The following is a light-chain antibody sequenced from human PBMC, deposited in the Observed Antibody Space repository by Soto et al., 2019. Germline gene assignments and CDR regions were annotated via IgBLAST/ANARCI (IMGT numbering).Light chain of an antibody. V-gene: IGKV1-5*01. J-gene: IGKJ1*01. CDR2: DAS. CDR1: QSISSW. CDR3: QQRSSWWT. Sequence: DIQMTQSPSTLSASVGDRVTITCRASQSISSWLAWYQQKPGKAPKLLIYDASSLESGVPSRFSGSGSGTDFTLTISSLEPEDFAVYYCQQRSSWWTFGQGTKVEIK.